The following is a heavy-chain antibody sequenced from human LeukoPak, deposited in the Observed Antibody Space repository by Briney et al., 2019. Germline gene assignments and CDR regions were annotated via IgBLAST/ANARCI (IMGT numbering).Heavy chain of an antibody. J-gene: IGHJ4*02. CDR1: GFTFSSYA. Sequence: PGGSLRLSCAASGFTFSSYAMSWVRQAPGKGLEWVSAISGSGGSTYYADSVKGRFTISRDNSKNTLYLQMNSLRAEDTAVYYCAKDSSYYDSSGYYFDYWGQGTLVTVSS. CDR3: AKDSSYYDSSGYYFDY. D-gene: IGHD3-22*01. CDR2: ISGSGGST. V-gene: IGHV3-23*01.